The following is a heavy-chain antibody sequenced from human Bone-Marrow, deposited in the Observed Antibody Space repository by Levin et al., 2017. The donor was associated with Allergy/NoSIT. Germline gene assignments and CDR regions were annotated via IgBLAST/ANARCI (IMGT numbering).Heavy chain of an antibody. CDR3: ARAKSPYYDILTGYYMGFAFDI. V-gene: IGHV4-34*01. Sequence: KAGGSLRLSCAVYGGSFSGYYWSWIRQPPGKGLEWIGEINHSGSTNYNPSLKSRVTISVDTSKNQFSLKLSSVTAADTAVYYCARAKSPYYDILTGYYMGFAFDIWGQGTMVTVSS. D-gene: IGHD3-9*01. J-gene: IGHJ3*02. CDR1: GGSFSGYY. CDR2: INHSGST.